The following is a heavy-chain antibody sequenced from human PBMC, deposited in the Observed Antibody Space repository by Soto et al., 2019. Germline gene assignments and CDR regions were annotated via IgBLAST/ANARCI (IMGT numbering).Heavy chain of an antibody. CDR2: IKSKTDGGRT. V-gene: IGHV3-15*01. Sequence: GGSLRLSCAASGFTFSNAWMSWVRQAPGKGLEWVGRIKSKTDGGRTDYAAPVKGRFTISRDDSKNTLYLQMNSLKTEDTAVYYCTTDNPTMVRGVIISYYFDYWGQGTLVTVSS. J-gene: IGHJ4*02. D-gene: IGHD3-10*01. CDR1: GFTFSNAW. CDR3: TTDNPTMVRGVIISYYFDY.